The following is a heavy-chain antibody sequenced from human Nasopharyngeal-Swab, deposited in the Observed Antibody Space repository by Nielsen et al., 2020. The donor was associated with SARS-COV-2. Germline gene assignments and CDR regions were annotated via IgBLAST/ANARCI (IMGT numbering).Heavy chain of an antibody. V-gene: IGHV3-21*01. CDR2: ITSRSTFL. CDR3: ARAQGYYDSSAFDY. J-gene: IGHJ4*02. D-gene: IGHD3-22*01. CDR1: GFAFHSYS. Sequence: GGSLRLSCTASGFAFHSYSMNWVRQARGKGLEWGSSITSRSTFLYYADSVKGRFTLPRDNAKGSLYLQMDGLRAEDTAVYYCARAQGYYDSSAFDYWGQGTLVTVSS.